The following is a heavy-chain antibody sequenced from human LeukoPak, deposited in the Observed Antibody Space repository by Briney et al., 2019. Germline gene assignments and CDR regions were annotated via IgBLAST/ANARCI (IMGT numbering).Heavy chain of an antibody. V-gene: IGHV3-30*02. CDR2: IRYDGSNK. Sequence: GGSLRLSCAASGFTFSSYGMHWVRQAPGKGLEWVAFIRYDGSNKYYADSVKGRFTISRDNSKSTLYLQMNSLRAEDTAVYYCAKDRGSSSYYYYYYYMDVWGKGTTVTVSS. CDR3: AKDRGSSSYYYYYYYMDV. J-gene: IGHJ6*03. CDR1: GFTFSSYG. D-gene: IGHD6-6*01.